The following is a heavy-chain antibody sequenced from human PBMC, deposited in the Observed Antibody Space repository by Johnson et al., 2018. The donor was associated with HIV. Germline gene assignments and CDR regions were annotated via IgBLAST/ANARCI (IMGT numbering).Heavy chain of an antibody. V-gene: IGHV3-33*06. CDR3: AKDGPVVRYFDWSDAFDI. CDR1: GFTFSSYG. D-gene: IGHD3-9*01. J-gene: IGHJ3*02. Sequence: VQLVESGGGVVQPGRSLRLSCAASGFTFSSYGMHWVRQAPGKGLEWVAVIWYDGSNKYYADSVKGRFTISRDNSKNTLYLQMKSLRAEDTAVYYCAKDGPVVRYFDWSDAFDIWGQGTMVTVSS. CDR2: IWYDGSNK.